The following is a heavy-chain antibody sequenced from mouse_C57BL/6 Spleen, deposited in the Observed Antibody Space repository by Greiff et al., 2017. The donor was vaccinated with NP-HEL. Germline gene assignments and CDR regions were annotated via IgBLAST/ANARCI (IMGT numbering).Heavy chain of an antibody. CDR2: ISYDGSN. J-gene: IGHJ3*01. Sequence: EVKLQESGPGLVKPSQSLSLTCSVTGYSITSGYYWNWIRQFPGNKLEWMGYISYDGSNNYNPSLKNRISITRDTSKNQFFLKLNSVTTEDTATYYCAIDYYGSSYVEWFAYWGQGTLVTVSA. CDR3: AIDYYGSSYVEWFAY. V-gene: IGHV3-6*01. CDR1: GYSITSGYY. D-gene: IGHD1-1*01.